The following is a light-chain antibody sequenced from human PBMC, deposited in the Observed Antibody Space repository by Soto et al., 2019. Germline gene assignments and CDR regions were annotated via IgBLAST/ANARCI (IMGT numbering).Light chain of an antibody. CDR3: QEYNTLWT. J-gene: IGKJ1*01. CDR1: QSISSW. CDR2: KAS. V-gene: IGKV1-5*03. Sequence: DIQMTQSPSTLSASLGDRVTITCRASQSISSWLAWYQQKPGKAPKLIIYKASTLQTGVPSRFSGSGSGLEFTLTISSLQPDDFATYYCQEYNTLWTFGQGTKVEMK.